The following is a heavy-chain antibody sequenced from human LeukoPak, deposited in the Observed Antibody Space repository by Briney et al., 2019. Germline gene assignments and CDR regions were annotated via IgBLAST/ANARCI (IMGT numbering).Heavy chain of an antibody. V-gene: IGHV3-7*01. CDR2: IKQDGSEK. CDR3: ARGGPQLARPGDY. CDR1: GFTFSNYW. D-gene: IGHD6-13*01. Sequence: GGSLRLSCAASGFTFSNYWMSWVRQAPGKGLEWVVNIKQDGSEKYYVDSVKGRFTISRDNAKNSLYLQMNSLRAEDTAVYYCARGGPQLARPGDYWGQGTLVTVSS. J-gene: IGHJ4*02.